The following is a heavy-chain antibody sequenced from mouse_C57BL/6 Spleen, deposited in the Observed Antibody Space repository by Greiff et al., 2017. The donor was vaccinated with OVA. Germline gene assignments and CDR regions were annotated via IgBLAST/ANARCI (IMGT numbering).Heavy chain of an antibody. CDR1: GFTFSSYA. D-gene: IGHD2-4*01. CDR3: ARNDYDVWYFDV. J-gene: IGHJ1*03. V-gene: IGHV5-4*03. Sequence: EVKVVESGGGLVKPGGSLKLSCAASGFTFSSYAMSWVRQTPEKRLEWVATISDGGSYTYYPDNVKGRFTISRDNAKNNLYLQMSHLKSEDTAMYYCARNDYDVWYFDVWGTGTTVTVSS. CDR2: ISDGGSYT.